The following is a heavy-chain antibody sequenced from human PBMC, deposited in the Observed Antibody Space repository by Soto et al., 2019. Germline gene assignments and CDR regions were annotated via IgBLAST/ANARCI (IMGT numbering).Heavy chain of an antibody. V-gene: IGHV5-51*01. CDR1: GYSFTSYW. Sequence: PGESLKISCKGSGYSFTSYWIGWVRQMPWKGLEWMGIIYPGDSDTRYSPSFQGQVTISADKSISTAYLQWSSLKASDTAMYYCARQPLLYSTTDYYYGMDVWGQGTTVTVSS. CDR3: ARQPLLYSTTDYYYGMDV. D-gene: IGHD6-13*01. CDR2: IYPGDSDT. J-gene: IGHJ6*02.